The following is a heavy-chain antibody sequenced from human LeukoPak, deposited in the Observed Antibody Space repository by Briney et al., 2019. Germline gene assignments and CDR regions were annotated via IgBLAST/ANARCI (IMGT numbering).Heavy chain of an antibody. V-gene: IGHV3-23*01. Sequence: GGSLSLPCAASGFPFKTYAMSWVRQPPGKGLECVSTISGSGANTYCADSVSGRFTISRDNSKYTLYLHMTSRRAEDTAVYYCAKERAGYTNPYYFDYWGQGTLVTVSS. J-gene: IGHJ4*02. CDR3: AKERAGYTNPYYFDY. CDR1: GFPFKTYA. D-gene: IGHD3-16*02. CDR2: ISGSGANT.